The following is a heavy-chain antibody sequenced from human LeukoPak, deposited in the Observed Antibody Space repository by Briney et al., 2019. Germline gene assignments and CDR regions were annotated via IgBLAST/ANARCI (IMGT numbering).Heavy chain of an antibody. CDR1: GYSISSTYY. CDR3: ARDRSVGVLPAPPFDF. Sequence: PSETLSLTCTVSGYSISSTYYWGWVRQPPGKGLEWVGSVFHSGNTYYNPSLKSRLTISADTSKNQFSLTLTSVTAADTAVYYCARDRSVGVLPAPPFDFWGQGTLVTVSS. J-gene: IGHJ4*02. V-gene: IGHV4-38-2*02. CDR2: VFHSGNT. D-gene: IGHD6-6*01.